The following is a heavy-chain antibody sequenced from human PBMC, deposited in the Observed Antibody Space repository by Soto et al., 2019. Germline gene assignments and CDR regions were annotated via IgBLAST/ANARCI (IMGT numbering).Heavy chain of an antibody. V-gene: IGHV3-23*01. CDR2: ISGSGSST. CDR3: AKDVRSGTSCRNFDS. D-gene: IGHD3-3*01. Sequence: GGSLRLSCEASGFTFSNYAMGWVRQAPGKGLEWVSTISGSGSSTYYTDSVKDRFTISRDNSKNTLYLQMNTLRAEDTAIYYCAKDVRSGTSCRNFDSWGQGTLVTVS. CDR1: GFTFSNYA. J-gene: IGHJ4*02.